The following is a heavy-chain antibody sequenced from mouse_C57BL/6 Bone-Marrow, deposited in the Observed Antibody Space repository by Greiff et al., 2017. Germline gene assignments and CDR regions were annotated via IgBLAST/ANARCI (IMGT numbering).Heavy chain of an antibody. V-gene: IGHV1-59*01. D-gene: IGHD1-1*01. CDR3: ARCTTVVAKFAY. Sequence: QVQLQQPGAELVRPGTSVKLSCKASGYTFTSYWMHWVKQRPGQGLEWIGVIDPSDSYTNYNQKFKGKATLTVDTSSSTAYMQLSSLTSEDSAVYDCARCTTVVAKFAYWGQGTLVTVSA. CDR1: GYTFTSYW. J-gene: IGHJ3*01. CDR2: IDPSDSYT.